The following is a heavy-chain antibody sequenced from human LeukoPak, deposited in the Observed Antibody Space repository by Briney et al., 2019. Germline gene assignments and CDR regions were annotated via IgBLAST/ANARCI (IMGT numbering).Heavy chain of an antibody. J-gene: IGHJ4*02. CDR2: ISGSGDRT. D-gene: IGHD3-16*01. CDR1: GFTFSSSA. Sequence: GGSLTLSCAASGFTFSSSAMSWVRQAPGKGLQWVSSISGSGDRTYYADSVKGRFTISREHSKHTLYLQMNSLSAEDTAVYYGAKSPGGRHHNWGQGTLVTVSS. CDR3: AKSPGGRHHN. V-gene: IGHV3-23*01.